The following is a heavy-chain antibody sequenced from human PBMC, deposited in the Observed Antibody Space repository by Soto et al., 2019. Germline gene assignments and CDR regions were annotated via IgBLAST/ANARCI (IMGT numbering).Heavy chain of an antibody. CDR1: GGSISSYY. CDR2: IYYSGST. V-gene: IGHV4-59*01. Sequence: SETLSRTCTVSGGSISSYYWSWIRQPPGKGLEWIGYIYYSGSTNYNPSLKSRVTISVDTSKNQFSLKLSSVTAADTAVYYCARAVGAHASLDYWGQGTLVTVSS. D-gene: IGHD1-26*01. CDR3: ARAVGAHASLDY. J-gene: IGHJ4*02.